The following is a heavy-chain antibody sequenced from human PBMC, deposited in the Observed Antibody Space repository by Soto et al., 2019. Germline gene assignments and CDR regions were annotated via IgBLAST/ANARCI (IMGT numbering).Heavy chain of an antibody. V-gene: IGHV1-69*06. D-gene: IGHD6-6*01. CDR1: GGTFSSYA. J-gene: IGHJ6*02. Sequence: QVQLVQSGAEVKKPGSSVKVSCKASGGTFSSYAISWVRQAPGQGLEWMGGIIPIFGTANYAQKFQGRVTITADKSTSTDYMELSSLRSEDTAVYYCAMLVSIAARPYYYGMDVWGQGTTVTVSS. CDR3: AMLVSIAARPYYYGMDV. CDR2: IIPIFGTA.